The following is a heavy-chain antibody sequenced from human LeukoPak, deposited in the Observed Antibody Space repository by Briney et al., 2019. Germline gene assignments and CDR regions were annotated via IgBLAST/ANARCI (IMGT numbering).Heavy chain of an antibody. D-gene: IGHD1-1*01. V-gene: IGHV7-4-1*02. Sequence: ASVKVSCKASGYTFTSHGISWVRQAPGQGLEWMGWINTNTGNPTYAQGFTGRFVFSLDTSVSTAYLQISSLKAEDTAVYYCARVGSDDAFDIWGQGTMVTVSS. CDR2: INTNTGNP. J-gene: IGHJ3*02. CDR1: GYTFTSHG. CDR3: ARVGSDDAFDI.